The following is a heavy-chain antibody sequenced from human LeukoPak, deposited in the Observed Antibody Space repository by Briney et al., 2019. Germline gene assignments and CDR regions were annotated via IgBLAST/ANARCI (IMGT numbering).Heavy chain of an antibody. CDR2: ISGRDSST. Sequence: GGSLRLSCAASGFSFNNFAMSWVRQAPGKGLEWVSAISGRDSSTYYADSVKGRFTISRDNSKNTLYLQMNSLRAEDTAVYYCAKIRPPAYDIWGQGTMVTVSS. CDR3: AKIRPPAYDI. CDR1: GFSFNNFA. D-gene: IGHD3-3*02. V-gene: IGHV3-23*01. J-gene: IGHJ3*02.